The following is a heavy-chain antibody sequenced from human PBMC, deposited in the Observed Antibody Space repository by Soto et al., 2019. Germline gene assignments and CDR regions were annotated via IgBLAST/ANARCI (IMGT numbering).Heavy chain of an antibody. J-gene: IGHJ4*02. CDR1: GGSISSNY. CDR2: IYDSGST. CDR3: ARATRVGAADY. V-gene: IGHV4-59*01. D-gene: IGHD1-26*01. Sequence: QVQLQESGPGLVKASETLSLTCTVSGGSISSNYWNWIRQPPGKGLEWIAYIYDSGSTKYSPSLKSRVTLSGDTSKNQFSLKVHSVTAADTDVYSCARATRVGAADYWGQGTLVTVSS.